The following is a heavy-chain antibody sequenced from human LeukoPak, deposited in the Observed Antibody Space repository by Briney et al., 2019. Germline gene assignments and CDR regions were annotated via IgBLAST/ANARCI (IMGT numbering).Heavy chain of an antibody. CDR3: ARGADGVSSNSRGWFDP. CDR2: ISTSSSYI. CDR1: GFTFNRYN. J-gene: IGHJ5*02. V-gene: IGHV3-21*01. D-gene: IGHD2-15*01. Sequence: GGSLRLSCAASGFTFNRYNMNWVRRAPGKGLEWVASISTSSSYIYYADSVRGRFTIARDNAEKSLYLQMNSLRAEDTAVYSCARGADGVSSNSRGWFDPWGQGTLVTVSS.